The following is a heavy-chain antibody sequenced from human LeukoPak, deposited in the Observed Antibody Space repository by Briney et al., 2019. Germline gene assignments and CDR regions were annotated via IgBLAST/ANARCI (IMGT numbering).Heavy chain of an antibody. CDR1: GFTFSRYW. CDR3: ARYDGGSGPFDY. CDR2: INSDGTST. J-gene: IGHJ4*02. V-gene: IGHV3-74*01. Sequence: GGSLRLSCAASGFTFSRYWMHWVRQAPGKGLVWVSRINSDGTSTSYADSVKGRFTISRDNAKNTLYLQMNSLRAEDTAVYYCARYDGGSGPFDYWGQGTLVTVSS. D-gene: IGHD3-10*01.